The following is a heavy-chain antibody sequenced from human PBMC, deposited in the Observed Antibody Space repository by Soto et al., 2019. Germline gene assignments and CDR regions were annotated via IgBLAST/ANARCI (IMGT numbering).Heavy chain of an antibody. D-gene: IGHD3-3*01. V-gene: IGHV1-8*01. CDR1: GYTFTSYD. J-gene: IGHJ6*02. Sequence: GASVKVSCKASGYTFTSYDINWVRHSTGQWLEWILLMNPNSGNTCYAQKFQGRVTMTRNTSISTAYMELSSLRSEDTAVYYCARGSNRSDYDFWSGYSLRYFDWSSFGIRRYYYGMDVWGQGTTVTVSS. CDR2: MNPNSGNT. CDR3: ARGSNRSDYDFWSGYSLRYFDWSSFGIRRYYYGMDV.